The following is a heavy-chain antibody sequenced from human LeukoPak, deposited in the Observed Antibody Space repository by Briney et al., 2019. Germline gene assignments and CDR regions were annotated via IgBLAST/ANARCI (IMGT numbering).Heavy chain of an antibody. J-gene: IGHJ4*02. Sequence: GGSLRLSCAASGFTFSSYAMSWVRQAPGKGLEWVSAISGSGGSTYYADSVKGRFTISRDNSKNTLYLQMNSLRAEDTAVYYCAKARIYGSGSYYPYFLDYWGQGTLVTVSS. CDR3: AKARIYGSGSYYPYFLDY. CDR2: ISGSGGST. V-gene: IGHV3-23*01. D-gene: IGHD3-10*01. CDR1: GFTFSSYA.